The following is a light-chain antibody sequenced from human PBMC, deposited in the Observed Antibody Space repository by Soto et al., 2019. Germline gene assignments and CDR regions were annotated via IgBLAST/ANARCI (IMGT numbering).Light chain of an antibody. CDR1: SSNIGNNN. J-gene: IGLJ3*02. CDR3: AAWDDSLNGPL. CDR2: SSD. Sequence: QSVLTQPPSASGTPGQRVTISCSGSSSNIGNNNVNWYRQLPGTAPTLLIYSSDQRPSGVPDRFSGSKSGTSASLAVNGLQSEDEANYYCAAWDDSLNGPLFGGGTKLTVL. V-gene: IGLV1-44*01.